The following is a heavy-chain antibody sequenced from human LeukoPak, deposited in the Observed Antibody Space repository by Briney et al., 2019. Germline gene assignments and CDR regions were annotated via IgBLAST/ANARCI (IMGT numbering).Heavy chain of an antibody. V-gene: IGHV4-61*07. J-gene: IGHJ4*02. D-gene: IGHD3-10*01. Sequence: IAYIYSSAITNDNPSLKSRVTISVDTSKNQFSLKLSSVTAADTAVYYCARHVRGVILYFDYWGQGTLVTVSS. CDR3: ARHVRGVILYFDY. CDR2: IYSSAIT.